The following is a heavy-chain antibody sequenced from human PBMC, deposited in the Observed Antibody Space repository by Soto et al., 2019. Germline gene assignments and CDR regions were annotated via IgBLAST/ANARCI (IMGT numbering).Heavy chain of an antibody. J-gene: IGHJ4*02. V-gene: IGHV1-69*13. CDR2: IIPIFGTA. CDR3: ARDGEMATFSTY. D-gene: IGHD5-12*01. CDR1: GGTFSSYA. Sequence: VASVKVSCKASGGTFSSYAISWVRQAPGQGLEWMGGIIPIFGTANYAQKFQGRVTITADESTSTAYMELSSLRSEDTAVYYCARDGEMATFSTYWGPATLVTFSS.